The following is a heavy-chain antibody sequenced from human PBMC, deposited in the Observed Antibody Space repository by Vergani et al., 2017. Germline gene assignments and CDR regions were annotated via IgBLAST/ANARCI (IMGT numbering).Heavy chain of an antibody. CDR1: GGTFSSYT. J-gene: IGHJ6*02. Sequence: QVQLVQSGAEVKKPGSSVKVSCKASGGTFSSYTISWVRQAPGQGLEWMGRIIPILGIANYAQKFQGRVTITADKSTSTAYMELSSLRSEDTAVYYCAREGAGTEDYYYYYGMDVWGQGP. CDR2: IIPILGIA. D-gene: IGHD6-13*01. V-gene: IGHV1-69*08. CDR3: AREGAGTEDYYYYYGMDV.